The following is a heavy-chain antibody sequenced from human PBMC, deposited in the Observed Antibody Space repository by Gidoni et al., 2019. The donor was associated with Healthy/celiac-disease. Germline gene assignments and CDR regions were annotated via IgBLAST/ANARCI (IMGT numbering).Heavy chain of an antibody. CDR2: INHSGST. D-gene: IGHD6-13*01. V-gene: IGHV4-34*01. CDR1: GGSFSGYY. J-gene: IGHJ4*02. Sequence: QVQLQQWGAGLLKPSETLSLTCAVYGGSFSGYYWSWIRQPPGKGLEWIGEINHSGSTNYNPSLKSRVTISVDTSKNQFSLKLSSVTAADTAVYYCARGKLAAAGLKAYYFDYWGQGTLVTVSS. CDR3: ARGKLAAAGLKAYYFDY.